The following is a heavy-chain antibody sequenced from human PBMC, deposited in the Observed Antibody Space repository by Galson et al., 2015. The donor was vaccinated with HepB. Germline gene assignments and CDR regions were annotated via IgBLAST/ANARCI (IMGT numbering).Heavy chain of an antibody. CDR2: ISGSGTDT. D-gene: IGHD6-19*01. J-gene: IGHJ4*02. CDR3: AKSRHWLALFDY. Sequence: SLRLSCAASGFSFSNYAMSWIRQPPGKGLEWVSAISGSGTDTYLADSVKGRFTTSRDNSKNTLYLQMNSLTAEDTATYYCAKSRHWLALFDYWGQGTLVTFSS. CDR1: GFSFSNYA. V-gene: IGHV3-23*01.